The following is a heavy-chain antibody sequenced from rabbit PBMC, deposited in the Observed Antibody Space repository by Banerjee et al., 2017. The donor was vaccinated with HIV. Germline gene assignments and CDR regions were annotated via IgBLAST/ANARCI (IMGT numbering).Heavy chain of an antibody. D-gene: IGHD4-2*01. CDR3: ARGDAGSSWGLDL. Sequence: QEQLVESGGGLVQPGASLTLTCTASGFTLSNYWMCWVRQAPGKGLEWIGCIAPSSDITYYATWAKGRFTISKTSSTTVTLQATSLTAADTATYFCARGDAGSSWGLDLWGQGTLVTVS. J-gene: IGHJ3*01. V-gene: IGHV1S45*01. CDR2: IAPSSDIT. CDR1: GFTLSNYW.